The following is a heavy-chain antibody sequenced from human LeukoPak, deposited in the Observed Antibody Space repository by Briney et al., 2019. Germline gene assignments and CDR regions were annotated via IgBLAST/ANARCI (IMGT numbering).Heavy chain of an antibody. Sequence: SETLSLTCTVSGGSISSYYWSWIRQPPGKGLEWIGYIYYSGSTNYNPSLKSRVTISVDTSKNQFSLKLSSVTAADTAVYYCARDHVVDAFDIWGQGTMVTVSS. CDR3: ARDHVVDAFDI. D-gene: IGHD3-16*01. CDR2: IYYSGST. V-gene: IGHV4-59*01. J-gene: IGHJ3*02. CDR1: GGSISSYY.